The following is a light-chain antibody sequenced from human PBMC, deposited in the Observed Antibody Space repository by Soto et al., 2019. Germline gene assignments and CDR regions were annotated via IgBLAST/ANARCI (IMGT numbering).Light chain of an antibody. CDR3: QQYENLPIT. CDR1: QGISSW. J-gene: IGKJ5*01. V-gene: IGKV1-33*01. Sequence: DIQMTQSPSSVSASAVERVTITFRASQGISSWLAWYQQKPGKAPTLLIFDAFSLETGVPSRFSGSGSGTDFTFTISSLQPEDIAPYYCQQYENLPITFGQGTRLEI. CDR2: DAF.